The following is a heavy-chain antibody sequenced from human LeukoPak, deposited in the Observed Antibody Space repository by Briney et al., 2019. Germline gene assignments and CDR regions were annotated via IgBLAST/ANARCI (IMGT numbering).Heavy chain of an antibody. J-gene: IGHJ4*02. CDR3: ARGLPDYYDGSGYLYYCDY. Sequence: SETLSLTCAVYGGSFSGYYWSWIRQSPGKGLEWIGEINHSGSTNYNPSLKSRVTISVDTSKNQFSLKLSSVTAADTAVYYCARGLPDYYDGSGYLYYCDYWGQGTLVTVSS. D-gene: IGHD3-22*01. CDR1: GGSFSGYY. V-gene: IGHV4-34*01. CDR2: INHSGST.